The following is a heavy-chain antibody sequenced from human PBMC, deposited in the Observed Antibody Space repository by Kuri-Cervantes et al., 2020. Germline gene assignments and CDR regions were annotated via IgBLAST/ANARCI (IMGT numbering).Heavy chain of an antibody. Sequence: GESLKISCAGSGFTFSSYAMTWVRQTPGKGLEWVSAISDSGDSTYHADSVKGRFTISRDNSKNTLYLQMNSLRAEDTAVYYCARESSSSWLYYYYGMDVWGQGTTVTVSS. V-gene: IGHV3-23*01. J-gene: IGHJ6*02. CDR2: ISDSGDST. D-gene: IGHD6-13*01. CDR3: ARESSSSWLYYYYGMDV. CDR1: GFTFSSYA.